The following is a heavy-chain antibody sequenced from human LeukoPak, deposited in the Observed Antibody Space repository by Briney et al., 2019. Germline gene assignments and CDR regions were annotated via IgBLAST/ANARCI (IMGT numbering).Heavy chain of an antibody. CDR1: GGSISSGSYY. Sequence: SQTLSLTCTVSGGSISSGSYYWSWIRQPAGKGLEWIGRIYTSGSTNYNPSLKSRVTISVDTSKNQFSLKLSSVTAADTAVYYCARDGGSYYWYFDLWGRGTPVTVSS. V-gene: IGHV4-61*02. CDR3: ARDGGSYYWYFDL. CDR2: IYTSGST. J-gene: IGHJ2*01. D-gene: IGHD1-26*01.